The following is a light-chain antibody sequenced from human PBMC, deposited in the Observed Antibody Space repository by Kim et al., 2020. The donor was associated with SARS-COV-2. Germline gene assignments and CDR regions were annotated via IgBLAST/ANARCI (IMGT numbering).Light chain of an antibody. CDR3: NSRDNNDNVL. CDR1: GLGTYY. V-gene: IGLV3-19*01. CDR2: GKN. Sequence: VALVQTVRITIQGNGLGTYYTSWFQQKPGQAPIVVFYGKNNRPSVIPDRFSGSSSGNTASLTITATQAGDVADYYCNSRDNNDNVLFGGGTQLTVL. J-gene: IGLJ2*01.